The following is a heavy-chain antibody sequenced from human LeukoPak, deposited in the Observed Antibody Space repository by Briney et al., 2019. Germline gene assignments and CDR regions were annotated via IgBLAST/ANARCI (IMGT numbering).Heavy chain of an antibody. CDR1: GFTFSSCA. CDR3: AKDVRAAGPNDTFDY. V-gene: IGHV3-23*01. CDR2: ISGSGGST. D-gene: IGHD6-13*01. J-gene: IGHJ4*02. Sequence: PGGSLRLSCAASGFTFSSCAMSWVRQAPGKGLEWVSAISGSGGSTYYADSVKGRFTISRDNSKNTLYLQMNSLRAEDTAVYYYAKDVRAAGPNDTFDYWGQGTLVTVSS.